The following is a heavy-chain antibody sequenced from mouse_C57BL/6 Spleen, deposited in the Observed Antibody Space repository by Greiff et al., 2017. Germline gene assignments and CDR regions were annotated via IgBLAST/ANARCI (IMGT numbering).Heavy chain of an antibody. Sequence: DVKLVESGGGLVQPGGSMKLSCVASGFTFSNYWMNWVRQSPEKGLEWVAQIRLKSDNYATHYAESVKGRFTISRDDSKSSVYLQMNNLRAEDTGIYYCNDGYGFAYWGQGTLVTVSA. J-gene: IGHJ3*01. CDR3: NDGYGFAY. V-gene: IGHV6-3*01. CDR2: IRLKSDNYAT. CDR1: GFTFSNYW. D-gene: IGHD2-3*01.